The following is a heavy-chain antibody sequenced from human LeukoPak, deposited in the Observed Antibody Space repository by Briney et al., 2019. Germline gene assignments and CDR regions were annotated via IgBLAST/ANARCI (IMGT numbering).Heavy chain of an antibody. J-gene: IGHJ4*02. Sequence: GGSLRLSCAASGFTFSSYGMHWVRQAPGKGLEWVAVIWYDGSNKYYADSVKGRFTISRDNSKNTLYLQMNSLRAEDTAVYYCARDERGGSSGFWGQGTLVTVSS. CDR2: IWYDGSNK. V-gene: IGHV3-33*01. CDR1: GFTFSSYG. CDR3: ARDERGGSSGF. D-gene: IGHD6-19*01.